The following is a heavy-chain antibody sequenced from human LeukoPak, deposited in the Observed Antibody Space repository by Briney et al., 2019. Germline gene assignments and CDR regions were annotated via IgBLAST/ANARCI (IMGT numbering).Heavy chain of an antibody. CDR3: ASPLYYYDSSGYYYLPQPLNY. CDR1: GFTVSSNY. V-gene: IGHV3-66*01. D-gene: IGHD3-22*01. Sequence: GGSLRLSCAASGFTVSSNYMSWVRQAPGKGLEWVSVIYSGGSTYYADSVKGRFTISRDNSKNTLYLQMNSLRAEGTAVYYCASPLYYYDSSGYYYLPQPLNYWGQGTLVTVSS. J-gene: IGHJ4*02. CDR2: IYSGGST.